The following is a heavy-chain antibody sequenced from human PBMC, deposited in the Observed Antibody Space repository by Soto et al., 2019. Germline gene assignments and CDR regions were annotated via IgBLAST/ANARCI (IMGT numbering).Heavy chain of an antibody. CDR1: GFTFSRYP. CDR2: ISSDGSHK. Sequence: AQLVESGGGVVQPGRSLRLSCVASGFTFSRYPMHWVRQTPGKGLEWVAVISSDGSHKYYGDSVKGRFTISRDNSKNTLFLQMNSLTDEDTAVYYCARNGYESTSYYGWFEPWGQGTLVTVSS. CDR3: ARNGYESTSYYGWFEP. V-gene: IGHV3-30-3*01. J-gene: IGHJ5*02. D-gene: IGHD3-22*01.